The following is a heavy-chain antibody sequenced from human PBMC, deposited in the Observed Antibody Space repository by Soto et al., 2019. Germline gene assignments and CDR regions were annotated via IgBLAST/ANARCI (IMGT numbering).Heavy chain of an antibody. CDR3: ASSRAYCTNGVCYSSGMDV. CDR1: GFTFSSYG. CDR2: IWYDGSNK. D-gene: IGHD2-8*01. J-gene: IGHJ6*02. V-gene: IGHV3-33*01. Sequence: PGGSLRLSCAASGFTFSSYGMHWVRQAPGKGLEWVAVIWYDGSNKYYADSVKGRFTISRDNSKNTLYLQMNSLRAEDTAVYYCASSRAYCTNGVCYSSGMDVWGQGTTVTVSS.